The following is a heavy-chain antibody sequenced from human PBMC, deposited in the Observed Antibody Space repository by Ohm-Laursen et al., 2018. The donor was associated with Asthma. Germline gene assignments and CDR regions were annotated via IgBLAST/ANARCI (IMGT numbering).Heavy chain of an antibody. CDR3: AQSLAGIRHRFDN. Sequence: SLRLSCAASGFTFSSYGMHWVRQAPGKGLESVAFMSNDGSGNYNADSVKGRFTISRDNSKNTLYLQMNSLRAEDTAIYYCAQSLAGIRHRFDNWGQGSLVTVSS. CDR2: MSNDGSGN. J-gene: IGHJ4*02. D-gene: IGHD6-19*01. V-gene: IGHV3-30*18. CDR1: GFTFSSYG.